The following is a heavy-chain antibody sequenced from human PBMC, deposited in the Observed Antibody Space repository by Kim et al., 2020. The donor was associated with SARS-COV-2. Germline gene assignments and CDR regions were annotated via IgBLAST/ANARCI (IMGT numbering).Heavy chain of an antibody. V-gene: IGHV3-33*01. Sequence: GGSLRLSCAASGFTFSSYGMHWVRQAPGKGLEWVAVIWYDGSNKYYADSVKGRFTISRDNSKNTLYLQMNSLRAEDTAVYYCARSKYGDYEPQTLDYWGQGTLVTVSS. CDR1: GFTFSSYG. J-gene: IGHJ4*02. CDR3: ARSKYGDYEPQTLDY. CDR2: IWYDGSNK. D-gene: IGHD4-17*01.